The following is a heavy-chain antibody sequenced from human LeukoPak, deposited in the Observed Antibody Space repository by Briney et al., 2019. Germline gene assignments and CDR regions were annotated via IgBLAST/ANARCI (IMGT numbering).Heavy chain of an antibody. D-gene: IGHD1-26*01. CDR1: GFTFSSYA. Sequence: GGSPRLSCAASGFTFSSYAMSWVRQAPGKGLEWVSAISGSGGSTYYADSVKGRFTISRDNSKNTLYLQMNSLRAEDTAVYYCAKCHRSTPYYFDYWGQGTLVTVSS. J-gene: IGHJ4*02. CDR3: AKCHRSTPYYFDY. V-gene: IGHV3-23*01. CDR2: ISGSGGST.